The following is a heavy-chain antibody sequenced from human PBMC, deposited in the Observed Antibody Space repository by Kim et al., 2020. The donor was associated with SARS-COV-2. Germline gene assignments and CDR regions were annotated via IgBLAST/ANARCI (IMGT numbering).Heavy chain of an antibody. CDR1: GFTVSSNY. J-gene: IGHJ5*02. CDR3: ARYPARPGAGWFDP. D-gene: IGHD6-6*01. Sequence: GGSLRLSCAASGFTVSSNYMSWVRQAPGKGLEWVSVIYSGGSTYYADSVKGRFTISRDNSKNTLYLQMNSLRAEDTAVYYCARYPARPGAGWFDPWGQGTLVTVSS. V-gene: IGHV3-53*01. CDR2: IYSGGST.